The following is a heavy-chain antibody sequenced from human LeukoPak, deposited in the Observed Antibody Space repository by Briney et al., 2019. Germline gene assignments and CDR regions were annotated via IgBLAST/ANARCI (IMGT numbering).Heavy chain of an antibody. J-gene: IGHJ5*02. CDR1: GFTFSSYS. CDR3: ARAVQSYNWFDP. CDR2: ISSSSSYI. V-gene: IGHV3-21*04. Sequence: PGGSLRLSCAASGFTFSSYSMNWVRQAPGKGLEWVSSISSSSSYIYYADSVKGRFTISRDNAKNSLYLQMNSLRAEDTAVYYCARAVQSYNWFDPWGQGTLVTVSS.